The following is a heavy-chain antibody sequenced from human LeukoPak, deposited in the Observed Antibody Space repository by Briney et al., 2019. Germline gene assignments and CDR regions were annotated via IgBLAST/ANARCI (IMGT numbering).Heavy chain of an antibody. CDR1: GYTFTGYF. D-gene: IGHD2-21*02. CDR3: AREDCGGDCYHY. CDR2: INPNSGGT. V-gene: IGHV1-2*02. J-gene: IGHJ4*02. Sequence: ASVKVSCKASGYTFTGYFIHWVRQAPGQGLEWMGWINPNSGGTNYAQKFQDRVTMTRDTSISTVYMKLSRLRSDDTAVYYCAREDCGGDCYHYWGQETLVTVSS.